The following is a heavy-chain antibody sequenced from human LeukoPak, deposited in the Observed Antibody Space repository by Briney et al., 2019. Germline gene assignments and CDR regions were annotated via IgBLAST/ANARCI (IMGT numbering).Heavy chain of an antibody. CDR2: ISSDGSNQ. CDR3: ARENYCSGGSCFSFDY. D-gene: IGHD2-15*01. J-gene: IGHJ4*02. CDR1: GFTFSNYA. V-gene: IGHV3-30-3*01. Sequence: PGRSLRLSCAASGFTFSNYAFHWVRQAPGKGLEWVAVISSDGSNQYYADSVTGRFTISRDNSKNTLYLQMNSLRAEDTAVYYCARENYCSGGSCFSFDYWGQGTLVTVSS.